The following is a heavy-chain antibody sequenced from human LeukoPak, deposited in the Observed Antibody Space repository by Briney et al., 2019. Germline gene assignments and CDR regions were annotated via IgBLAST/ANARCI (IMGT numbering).Heavy chain of an antibody. CDR1: GDSISSGDYY. V-gene: IGHV4-61*02. J-gene: IGHJ3*02. CDR2: ISSGGST. Sequence: SETLSLTCTVSGDSISSGDYYWSWIRQPAGKGLELIGRISSGGSTNYNPSLKSRVTISVDTSKNQFSLKLSSVTAADTSVYFCARGPYSYDSSGAFDIWGQGTMVTVSS. CDR3: ARGPYSYDSSGAFDI. D-gene: IGHD3-22*01.